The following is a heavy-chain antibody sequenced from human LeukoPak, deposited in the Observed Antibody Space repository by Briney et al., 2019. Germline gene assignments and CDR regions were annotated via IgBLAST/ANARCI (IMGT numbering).Heavy chain of an antibody. D-gene: IGHD3-10*02. CDR2: ISSSGSTI. CDR1: GFTFSGSG. Sequence: PGGSLRLSCAASGFTFSGSGMHWVRQAPGKGLEWVSYISSSGSTIYYADSVKGRFTISRDSAKNSLYLQMNSLRAEDTAVYYCAELGITMIGGVWGKGTTVTISS. J-gene: IGHJ6*04. CDR3: AELGITMIGGV. V-gene: IGHV3-48*04.